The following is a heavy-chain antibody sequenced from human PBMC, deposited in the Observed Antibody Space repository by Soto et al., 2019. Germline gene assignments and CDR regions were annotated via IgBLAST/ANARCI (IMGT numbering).Heavy chain of an antibody. Sequence: EVQLLESGGGLVQPGRSLRLSCAASGFTFSNYGMKWVRQAPGKGLEWVSGIDGIGSSTYYADSVKGRFTISRDNSKNTLFLQMNSLRAEATALYYCAGGLDYWGQGTLVTVSS. J-gene: IGHJ4*02. D-gene: IGHD2-15*01. CDR2: IDGIGSST. V-gene: IGHV3-23*01. CDR3: AGGLDY. CDR1: GFTFSNYG.